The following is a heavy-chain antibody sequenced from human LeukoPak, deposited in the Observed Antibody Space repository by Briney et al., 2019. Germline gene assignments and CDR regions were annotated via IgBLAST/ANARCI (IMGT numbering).Heavy chain of an antibody. D-gene: IGHD2-15*01. CDR1: GFSFSSYW. V-gene: IGHV3-74*03. CDR2: INSDGRST. CDR3: ARDQLYCSGGICYFDY. J-gene: IGHJ4*02. Sequence: GGSLRLSCAASGFSFSSYWMHWVRQAPGEGLVWVSRINSDGRSTTSADSVKGRFTISRDNAKNTLYLQMNSLRTEDTAVYYCARDQLYCSGGICYFDYWGQGTLVTVSP.